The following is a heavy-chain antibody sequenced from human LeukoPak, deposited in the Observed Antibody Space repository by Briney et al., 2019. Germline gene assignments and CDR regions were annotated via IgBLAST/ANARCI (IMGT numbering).Heavy chain of an antibody. CDR2: IYHSGST. V-gene: IGHV4-30-2*01. D-gene: IGHD3-10*01. J-gene: IGHJ4*02. CDR1: GGSISSGGYS. Sequence: PSETLSLTCAVSGGSISSGGYSWSWIRQPPGKGLERIGYIYHSGSTYYNPSLKSRVTISVDRSKNQFSLKLSSVTAADTAVYYCATRGGFGELSYWGQGTLVTVSS. CDR3: ATRGGFGELSY.